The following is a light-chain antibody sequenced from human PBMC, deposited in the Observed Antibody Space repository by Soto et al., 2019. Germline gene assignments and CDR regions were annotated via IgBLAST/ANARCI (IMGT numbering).Light chain of an antibody. CDR2: DVF. CDR3: HQYNTFWT. CDR1: QSISRW. V-gene: IGKV1-5*01. Sequence: DIQITQSPSTLSASVGDRVTITCRASQSISRWLAWYQQKPGKAPKLLIYDVFNLASGVPSRFSGSGSGTEFTLTIGSLQPDDAATYYCHQYNTFWTFGQGTKVEIK. J-gene: IGKJ1*01.